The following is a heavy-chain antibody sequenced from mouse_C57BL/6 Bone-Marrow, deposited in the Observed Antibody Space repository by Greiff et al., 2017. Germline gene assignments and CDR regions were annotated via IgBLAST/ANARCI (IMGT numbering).Heavy chain of an antibody. Sequence: EVQLQQSGAELVRPGASVKLSCTASGFNIKDYYMHWVKQRPEQGLEWIGRIDPADGDTEYAPKFQGKATMTADTSSNTAYLQLSSLTSEDTAVYYCTTEGIYYDYHYYAMDYWGQGTSVTVSS. V-gene: IGHV14-1*01. CDR1: GFNIKDYY. CDR2: IDPADGDT. CDR3: TTEGIYYDYHYYAMDY. J-gene: IGHJ4*01. D-gene: IGHD2-4*01.